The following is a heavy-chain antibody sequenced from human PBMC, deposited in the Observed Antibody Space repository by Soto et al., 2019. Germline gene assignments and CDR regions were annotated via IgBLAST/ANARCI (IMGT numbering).Heavy chain of an antibody. V-gene: IGHV4-34*01. CDR2: INHSGST. CDR3: ASRSGDGYNLDY. D-gene: IGHD5-12*01. Sequence: SETLSLTCAVYGGSFSGYYWSWIRQPPGKGLEWIGEINHSGSTNYNPSLKSRVTISVDTSKNQFSLKLSSVTAADTAVYYCASRSGDGYNLDYWGQGTLVTVSS. J-gene: IGHJ4*02. CDR1: GGSFSGYY.